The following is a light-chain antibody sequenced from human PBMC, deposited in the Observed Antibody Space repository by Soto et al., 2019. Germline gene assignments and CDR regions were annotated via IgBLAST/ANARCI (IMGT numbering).Light chain of an antibody. J-gene: IGLJ1*01. V-gene: IGLV2-14*01. Sequence: ALTQPASGSGAPGQSIPISCTGSSSDVGAYNFVSWYQHHPGKAPKLILYEVTTHPSGVSSRFSGSKSGNTASLTISGLQADDEANYYCSSYTSSNTPYVYGTGTKVTVL. CDR3: SSYTSSNTPYV. CDR1: SSDVGAYNF. CDR2: EVT.